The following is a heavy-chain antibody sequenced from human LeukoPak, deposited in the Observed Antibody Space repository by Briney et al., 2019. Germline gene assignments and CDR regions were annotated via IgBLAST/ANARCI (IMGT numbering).Heavy chain of an antibody. V-gene: IGHV4-34*01. J-gene: IGHJ3*02. Sequence: PSETLSHTCAVYGGSFSGYYWSWIRQPPGKGLEWIGEINHSGSTNYNPSLKSRVTISVDTSKNQFSLKLSSVTAADTAVYYCAREGLRYFDWLLPVHDAFDIWGQGTMVTVSS. CDR1: GGSFSGYY. CDR3: AREGLRYFDWLLPVHDAFDI. D-gene: IGHD3-9*01. CDR2: INHSGST.